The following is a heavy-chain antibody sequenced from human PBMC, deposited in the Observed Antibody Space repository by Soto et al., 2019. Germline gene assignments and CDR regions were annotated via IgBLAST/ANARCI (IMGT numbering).Heavy chain of an antibody. J-gene: IGHJ4*02. Sequence: QVQLVQSGAEVKKPGASVKVSCKASGYTFTGYYMHWVRQAPGQGLEWMGWINPNSGGTNYAQKFQGRVTITRDTSISTAYMELSRLRSDDTAVYYCAREYYYYDSSGYLNYWGQGTLVTVSS. D-gene: IGHD3-22*01. CDR3: AREYYYYDSSGYLNY. CDR2: INPNSGGT. V-gene: IGHV1-2*02. CDR1: GYTFTGYY.